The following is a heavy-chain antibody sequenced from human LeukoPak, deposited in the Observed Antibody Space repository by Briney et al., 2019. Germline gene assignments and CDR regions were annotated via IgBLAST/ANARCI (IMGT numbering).Heavy chain of an antibody. D-gene: IGHD3-22*01. J-gene: IGHJ4*02. CDR1: CGSISSSSYY. CDR3: ARGRQDYYDSSGMPYLPFDY. CDR2: INHSGST. V-gene: IGHV4-39*07. Sequence: PSETLSLTCTVSCGSISSSSYYWSWIRRPPGKGLEWIGEINHSGSTNYNPSLKSRVTISVDTSKNQFSLKLSSVTAADTAVYYCARGRQDYYDSSGMPYLPFDYWGQGTLVTVSS.